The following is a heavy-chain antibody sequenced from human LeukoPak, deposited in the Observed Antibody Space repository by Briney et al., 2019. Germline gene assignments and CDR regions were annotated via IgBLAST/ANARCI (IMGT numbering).Heavy chain of an antibody. CDR3: ARVASGVGYNWFDP. J-gene: IGHJ5*02. D-gene: IGHD2-15*01. CDR2: IYYSGST. Sequence: SETLSLTCTVSGGSISSGGYSWSWIRQHPGKGLEWIGYIYYSGSTYYNPSLKNRVTISVDTSKNQFSLKLSSVTAADTAVYYCARVASGVGYNWFDPWGQGTLVTVSS. V-gene: IGHV4-31*03. CDR1: GGSISSGGYS.